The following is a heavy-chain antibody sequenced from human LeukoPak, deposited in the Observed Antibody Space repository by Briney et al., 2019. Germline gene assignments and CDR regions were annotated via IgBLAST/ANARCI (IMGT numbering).Heavy chain of an antibody. D-gene: IGHD3-3*01. CDR2: IYPGDSDT. Sequence: GEPLKISCKGSGYSFTSYWIGWVRQMPGKGLEWMGIIYPGDSDTRYSPSFQGQVTISADKSISTAYLQWSSLKASDTAMYYCARGYDFWSGYPNYYYYMDVWGKGTTVTVS. J-gene: IGHJ6*03. CDR3: ARGYDFWSGYPNYYYYMDV. CDR1: GYSFTSYW. V-gene: IGHV5-51*01.